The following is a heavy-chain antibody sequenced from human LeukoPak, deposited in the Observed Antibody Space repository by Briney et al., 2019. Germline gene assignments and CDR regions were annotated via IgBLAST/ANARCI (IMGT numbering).Heavy chain of an antibody. CDR1: GGSFSGYY. CDR2: INHSGST. Sequence: PSETLSLTCAVYGGSFSGYYWSWIRQPPGKGLEWIGEINHSGSTNYNPSLKSRVTISVDTSKNQFSLKLSSVTAADTAVYYCARGSRYEGEPPFDYWGQGTLVTVSS. V-gene: IGHV4-34*01. CDR3: ARGSRYEGEPPFDY. D-gene: IGHD1-1*01. J-gene: IGHJ4*02.